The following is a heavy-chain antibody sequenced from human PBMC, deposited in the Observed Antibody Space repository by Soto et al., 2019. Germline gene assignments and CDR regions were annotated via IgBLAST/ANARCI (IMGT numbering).Heavy chain of an antibody. J-gene: IGHJ6*03. CDR1: GFTFSSYD. CDR3: AKLTDYYYYYMDV. V-gene: IGHV3-23*01. CDR2: IGGSGGST. Sequence: PGGSLRLSCAASGFTFSSYDMHWVRQATGKGLEWVSAIGGSGGSTYYADSVKGRFTISRDNSKNTLYLQMNSLRAEDTAVYYCAKLTDYYYYYMDVWGKGTTVTVSS.